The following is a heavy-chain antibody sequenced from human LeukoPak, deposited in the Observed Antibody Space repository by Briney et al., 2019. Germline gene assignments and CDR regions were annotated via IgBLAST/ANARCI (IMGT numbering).Heavy chain of an antibody. CDR3: VGYCSGGSCSN. CDR2: ISYDGSNK. CDR1: GFTFSSYA. Sequence: GGSLRLSCAASGFTFSSYAMHWVRQAPGKGLEWVAVISYDGSNKYYVDSVKGRFTISRDNSKNTLYLQMNSLRAEDTAVYYCVGYCSGGSCSNWGQGTLVTVSS. J-gene: IGHJ4*02. V-gene: IGHV3-30*04. D-gene: IGHD2-15*01.